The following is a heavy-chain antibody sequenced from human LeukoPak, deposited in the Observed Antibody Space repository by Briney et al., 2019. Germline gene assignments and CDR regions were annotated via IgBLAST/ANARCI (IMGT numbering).Heavy chain of an antibody. CDR3: ARGRGLGVISPYSDS. D-gene: IGHD3-16*02. CDR1: GGSTSSDH. CDR2: ISYRGST. V-gene: IGHV4-59*08. J-gene: IGHJ4*02. Sequence: SETLSLTCTASGGSTSSDHWSWIRQPPEKGLEWIGCISYRGSTYYNPSLKSRVTISLDTSKKHFSLKLTSVTAADTGVYYCARGRGLGVISPYSDSWGQGTLVTVSS.